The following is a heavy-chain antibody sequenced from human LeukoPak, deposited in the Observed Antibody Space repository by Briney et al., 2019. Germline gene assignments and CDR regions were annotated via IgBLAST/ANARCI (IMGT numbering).Heavy chain of an antibody. CDR2: IHYSGST. V-gene: IGHV4-30-4*01. CDR1: GGSISSGDYY. J-gene: IGHJ4*02. D-gene: IGHD3-10*01. Sequence: PSQTLSLTCTVSGGSISSGDYYWSWIRQPPGKGLEWLGYIHYSGSTYYNPSLKSRVTISVDTSKNQFSLKLSSVTAADTAVYYCARVSMEYYFDYWGQGTLVTVSS. CDR3: ARVSMEYYFDY.